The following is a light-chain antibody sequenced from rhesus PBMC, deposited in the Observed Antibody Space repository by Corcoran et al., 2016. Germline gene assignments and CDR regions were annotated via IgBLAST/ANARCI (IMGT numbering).Light chain of an antibody. V-gene: IGKV1-22*01. CDR2: KAT. Sequence: DIQMTQSPSSLSASVGDTVTITCRASQSTSSGLDWDQQKPGKAPKLLIYKATRLQSGVPSRFSGGGSGTGFTLTISRLQPEDFATYYCLQYSCSPWTFGRGTKVEIK. J-gene: IGKJ1*01. CDR3: LQYSCSPWT. CDR1: QSTSSG.